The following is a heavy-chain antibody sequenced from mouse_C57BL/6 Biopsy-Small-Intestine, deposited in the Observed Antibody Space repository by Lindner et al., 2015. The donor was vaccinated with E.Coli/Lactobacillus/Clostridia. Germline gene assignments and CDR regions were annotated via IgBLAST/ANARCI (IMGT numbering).Heavy chain of an antibody. V-gene: IGHV1-81*01. CDR2: ISPRSGNT. Sequence: VQLQESGAELARPGASVKLSCKASGYTFTSFGITWVKQRTGQGLEWIGEISPRSGNTYYNEKFKGKATLTADKSSSTAYMELRSLTSEDSAVYFCARTLYYDYADWYFDVWGTGTTVTVSS. CDR1: GYTFTSFG. D-gene: IGHD2-4*01. CDR3: ARTLYYDYADWYFDV. J-gene: IGHJ1*03.